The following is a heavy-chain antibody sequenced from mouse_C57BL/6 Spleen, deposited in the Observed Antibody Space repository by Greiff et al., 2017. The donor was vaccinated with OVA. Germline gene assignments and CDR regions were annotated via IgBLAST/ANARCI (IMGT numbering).Heavy chain of an antibody. CDR2: ISDGGSYT. D-gene: IGHD1-1*01. CDR1: GFTFSSYA. V-gene: IGHV5-4*01. CDR3: ARDLRYYGSGDWYFDV. J-gene: IGHJ1*03. Sequence: EVKVVESGGGLVKPGGSLKLSCAASGFTFSSYAMSWVRQTPEKRLEWVATISDGGSYTYYPDNVKGRFTISRDNAKNNLYLQMSHLKSEDTAMYYCARDLRYYGSGDWYFDVWGTGTTVTVSS.